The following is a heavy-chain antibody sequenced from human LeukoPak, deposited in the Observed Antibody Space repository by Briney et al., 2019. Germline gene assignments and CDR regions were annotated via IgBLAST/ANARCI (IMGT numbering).Heavy chain of an antibody. CDR2: IYYSGST. V-gene: IGHV4-31*03. CDR3: ARDRIAVAGTRWDAFDI. J-gene: IGHJ3*02. CDR1: GGSISSGGYY. Sequence: SETLSLTCTVSGGSISSGGYYWSWIRQHPGKGLEWIGYIYYSGSTYYNPSLKSRVTISVDTSKNQFSLKLSSVTAADTAVYYCARDRIAVAGTRWDAFDIWGQGTMVTVSS. D-gene: IGHD6-19*01.